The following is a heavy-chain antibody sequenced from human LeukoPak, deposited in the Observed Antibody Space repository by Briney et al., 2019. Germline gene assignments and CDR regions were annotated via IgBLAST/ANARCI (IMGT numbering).Heavy chain of an antibody. CDR3: ARDFYYHSSDQSGVDY. V-gene: IGHV3-30*01. D-gene: IGHD3-22*01. CDR2: ISYDGSNK. J-gene: IGHJ4*02. CDR1: GFTFSSYA. Sequence: PGGSLRLSCAASGFTFSSYAMHWVRQAPGKGLEWVAVISYDGSNKYYADSVKGRFTISRDNSKNTLYLQMNSLRAEDTAVYYCARDFYYHSSDQSGVDYWGQGTLVTVSS.